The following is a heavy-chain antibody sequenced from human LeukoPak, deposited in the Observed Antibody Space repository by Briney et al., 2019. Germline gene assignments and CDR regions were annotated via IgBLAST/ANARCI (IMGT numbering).Heavy chain of an antibody. CDR1: GFTLSSNY. D-gene: IGHD2-2*01. J-gene: IGHJ4*02. CDR3: VGVRNGGYCSSTSYEFDY. V-gene: IGHV3-66*03. Sequence: PGGSLRLSCAASGFTLSSNYMSSVRQAPGKGLGWVSVIYSCGSTYYADSVKGRFTISRDNSKNTLYLQINSLRAEDTGVYYCVGVRNGGYCSSTSYEFDYWGQGTLVTVSS. CDR2: IYSCGST.